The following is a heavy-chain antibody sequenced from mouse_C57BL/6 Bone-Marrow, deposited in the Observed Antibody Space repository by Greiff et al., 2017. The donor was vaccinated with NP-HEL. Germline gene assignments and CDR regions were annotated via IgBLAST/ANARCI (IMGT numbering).Heavy chain of an antibody. V-gene: IGHV1-82*01. D-gene: IGHD3-1*01. Sequence: VQLVESGPELVKPGASVKISCKASGYAFSSSWMNWVKQRPGKGLEWIGRIYPGDGDTNYNGKFKGKATLTADKSSSTAYMQLSSLTSEDSAVYFCARARAYFDYWGQGTTLTVSS. CDR3: ARARAYFDY. CDR2: IYPGDGDT. CDR1: GYAFSSSW. J-gene: IGHJ2*01.